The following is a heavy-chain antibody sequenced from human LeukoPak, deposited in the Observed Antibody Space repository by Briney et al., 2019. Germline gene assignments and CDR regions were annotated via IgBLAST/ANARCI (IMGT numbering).Heavy chain of an antibody. J-gene: IGHJ4*02. D-gene: IGHD3/OR15-3a*01. Sequence: GASVKVSCKASGYTFTSYGISWVRQAPGQGLEWMGWISAYNGNTNYAQKLQGRVTMTTDASTSTAYMELRSLRSDDTTVYYVAKNQDLAFDYWGQGPLVPFPS. CDR3: AKNQDLAFDY. CDR1: GYTFTSYG. V-gene: IGHV1-18*01. CDR2: ISAYNGNT.